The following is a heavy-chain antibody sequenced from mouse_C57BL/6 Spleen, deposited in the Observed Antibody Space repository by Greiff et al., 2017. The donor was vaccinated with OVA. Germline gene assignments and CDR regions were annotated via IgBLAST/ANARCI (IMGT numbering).Heavy chain of an antibody. CDR3: ARGTTVVAEDY. CDR2: IYPGDGVT. CDR1: GYAFSSSW. Sequence: VQLQQSGPELVKPGASVKISCKASGYAFSSSWMNWVKQRPGKGLEWIGRIYPGDGVTNYTGKFKGKGTLTADKASSAAYRQLSRLTSEEAAVYVCARGTTVVAEDYGGKGTTLTGSS. V-gene: IGHV1-82*01. D-gene: IGHD1-1*01. J-gene: IGHJ2*01.